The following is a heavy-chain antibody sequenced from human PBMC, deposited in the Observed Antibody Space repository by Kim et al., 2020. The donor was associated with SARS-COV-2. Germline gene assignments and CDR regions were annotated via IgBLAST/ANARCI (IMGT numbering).Heavy chain of an antibody. CDR3: ARDRNYYDRGGMDV. CDR1: GFTFSDYY. V-gene: IGHV3-11*01. Sequence: WGSLRLSCVVSGFTFSDYYMNWVRQAPGKGLEWISCISTSGSTTYYADSVKGRFTISRANTKSSLYLQMHSLSAEDTAVYYCARDRNYYDRGGMDVWGQGTTVTVSS. CDR2: ISTSGSTT. J-gene: IGHJ6*01. D-gene: IGHD3-22*01.